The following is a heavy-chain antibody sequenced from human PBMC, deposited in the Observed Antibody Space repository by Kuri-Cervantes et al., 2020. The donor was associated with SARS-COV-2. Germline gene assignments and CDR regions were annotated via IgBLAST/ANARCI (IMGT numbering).Heavy chain of an antibody. CDR1: GYTFTSYG. CDR3: ARDRGEQWLVSHYYYYGMDV. J-gene: IGHJ6*02. Sequence: ASVKVSCKASGYTFTSYGISWVRQAPGQGLEWMGWISAYNGNTNYAQKFQGRVTITADKSTSTAYMELSSLRSEDTAVYYCARDRGEQWLVSHYYYYGMDVWGQGTTVTVSS. V-gene: IGHV1-18*04. CDR2: ISAYNGNT. D-gene: IGHD6-19*01.